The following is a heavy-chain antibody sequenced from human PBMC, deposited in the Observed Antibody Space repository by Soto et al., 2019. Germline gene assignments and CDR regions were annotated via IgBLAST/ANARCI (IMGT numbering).Heavy chain of an antibody. V-gene: IGHV1-69*12. D-gene: IGHD3-22*01. CDR1: GGTFSSYA. Sequence: QVQLVQSGAEVKKPGSSVKVSCKASGGTFSSYAISWVRQAPGQGLEWMGGIIPIFGTANYAQKFQGRVTITADESTSTAYMELSSLRSEDTAVYYCARERRFYDSSGYSPPYYYYYGMDVWGQGTTVTVSS. J-gene: IGHJ6*02. CDR2: IIPIFGTA. CDR3: ARERRFYDSSGYSPPYYYYYGMDV.